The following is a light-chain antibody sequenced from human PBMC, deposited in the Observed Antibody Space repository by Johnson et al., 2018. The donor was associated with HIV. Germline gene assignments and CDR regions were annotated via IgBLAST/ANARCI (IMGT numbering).Light chain of an antibody. CDR1: SSNIGNNY. Sequence: QAVLTQPPSVSAAPGQKVTISCSGSSSNIGNNYVSWYQQLPGTAPKLLIYENNKRPSGIPDRFSGSKSGTSATLGITGLQTGDEADYYCGAWHSSLSGGLYRFGTGTKVTVL. CDR3: GAWHSSLSGGLYR. V-gene: IGLV1-51*02. CDR2: ENN. J-gene: IGLJ1*01.